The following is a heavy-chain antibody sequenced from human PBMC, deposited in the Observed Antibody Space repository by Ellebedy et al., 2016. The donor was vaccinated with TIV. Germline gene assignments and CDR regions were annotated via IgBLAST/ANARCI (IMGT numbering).Heavy chain of an antibody. V-gene: IGHV3-74*01. CDR3: TTDEGGSFDS. D-gene: IGHD2-15*01. CDR1: GFTFSYYW. J-gene: IGHJ4*02. CDR2: LSSDGDYT. Sequence: GESLKISCAASGFTFSYYWMHWVRQAPGKGLVWVSRLSSDGDYTKYADSVKGRFTISRDNAKKTLYLQMNGLRAEDTAVYYCTTDEGGSFDSWGQGNLVTVSS.